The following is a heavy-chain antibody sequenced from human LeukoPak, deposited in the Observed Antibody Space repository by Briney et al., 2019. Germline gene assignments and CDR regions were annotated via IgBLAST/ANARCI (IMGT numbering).Heavy chain of an antibody. D-gene: IGHD3-3*01. J-gene: IGHJ4*02. CDR3: AKDRFLEWLSRGQNHFDY. Sequence: PGGSLRLSCAASGFTFSNYGMHWVRQAPGKGLEWVAFIRYDGSNKYYADSVKGRFTISRDNSKNTLYLQMNSLRAEDTAVYYCAKDRFLEWLSRGQNHFDYWGQGTLVTVSS. CDR2: IRYDGSNK. CDR1: GFTFSNYG. V-gene: IGHV3-30*02.